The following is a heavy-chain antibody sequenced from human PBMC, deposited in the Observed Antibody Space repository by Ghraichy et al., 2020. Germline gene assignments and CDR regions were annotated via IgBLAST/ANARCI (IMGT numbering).Heavy chain of an antibody. V-gene: IGHV4-31*03. CDR3: ARVVSEDILTGYYLDY. CDR2: IYYSGST. CDR1: GGSISSGGYY. Sequence: TLSLTCTVSGGSISSGGYYWSWIRQHPGKGLEWIGYIYYSGSTYYNPSLKSRVTISVDTSKNQFSLKLSSLTAADTAVYYCARVVSEDILTGYYLDYWGQGTLVTVSS. J-gene: IGHJ4*02. D-gene: IGHD3-9*01.